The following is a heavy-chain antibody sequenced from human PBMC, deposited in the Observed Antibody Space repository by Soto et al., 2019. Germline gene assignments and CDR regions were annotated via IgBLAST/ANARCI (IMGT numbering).Heavy chain of an antibody. CDR1: GYPFTGYF. V-gene: IGHV1-46*01. Sequence: QVQLVQSGAEVKKPGASVKLSCKASGYPFTGYFMHWVRQAPGQGFEWMGIINPSGGDTTYAQKFQGRVTMTSDTSTSTVYMDLSGLRSDDTAVYYCARVRCSGGGCPFAIGGGFFDSWGQGALVTVSS. CDR2: INPSGGDT. J-gene: IGHJ4*01. D-gene: IGHD2-15*01. CDR3: ARVRCSGGGCPFAIGGGFFDS.